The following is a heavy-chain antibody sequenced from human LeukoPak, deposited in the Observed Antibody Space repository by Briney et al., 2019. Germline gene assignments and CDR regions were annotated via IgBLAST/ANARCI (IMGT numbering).Heavy chain of an antibody. D-gene: IGHD2-15*01. CDR2: NNHRGSA. Sequence: PSETLSLTCTVSGGSISTYYWNWIRQPPGRGLEWIAYNNHRGSANYNPSLKSRVTISIDTSKNQFSLKLSSVTAADTAVYYCGRDALVGYFSYYYMDVWGKGTTVTVSS. CDR3: GRDALVGYFSYYYMDV. CDR1: GGSISTYY. V-gene: IGHV4-59*01. J-gene: IGHJ6*03.